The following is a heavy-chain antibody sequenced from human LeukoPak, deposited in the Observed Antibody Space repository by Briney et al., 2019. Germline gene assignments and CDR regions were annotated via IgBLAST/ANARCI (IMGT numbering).Heavy chain of an antibody. J-gene: IGHJ6*02. D-gene: IGHD6-13*01. CDR3: ARDGSSSYYYYGMDV. Sequence: PSETLSLTCAVYGGSFSGYYWSWIRQPPGKGLKWIGEINHSGSTNYNPSLKSRVTISVDTSKNQFSLKLSSVTAVDTAVYYCARDGSSSYYYYGMDVWGQGTTVTVSS. CDR1: GGSFSGYY. V-gene: IGHV4-34*01. CDR2: INHSGST.